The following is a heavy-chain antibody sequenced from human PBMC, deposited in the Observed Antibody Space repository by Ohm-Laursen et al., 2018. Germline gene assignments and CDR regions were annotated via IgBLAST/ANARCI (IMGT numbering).Heavy chain of an antibody. J-gene: IGHJ4*02. Sequence: ASVKVSCKASGYTFTDYYMHWVRQAPGQGLEWLGWINPNSGGTNYAQKFQGRVTMTRDTSTSTVYMELSSLRSEDTALYYCARDRRSGSYWDYWGQGTLVTVSS. CDR3: ARDRRSGSYWDY. CDR1: GYTFTDYY. V-gene: IGHV1-2*02. CDR2: INPNSGGT. D-gene: IGHD1-26*01.